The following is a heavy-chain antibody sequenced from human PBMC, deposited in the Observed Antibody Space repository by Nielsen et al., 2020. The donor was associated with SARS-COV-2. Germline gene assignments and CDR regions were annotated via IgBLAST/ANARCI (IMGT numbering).Heavy chain of an antibody. Sequence: ASVKVSCKASGYSFTGYHVHWVRQAPGHRLEWMGRINPYNGDTKYAQKFQGRVTMTSDTSLSTAYMEVYRLRSDDTAVYYCARDDDNWGSLAYWGQGTLVTVSS. J-gene: IGHJ4*02. V-gene: IGHV1-2*06. D-gene: IGHD7-27*01. CDR3: ARDDDNWGSLAY. CDR1: GYSFTGYH. CDR2: INPYNGDT.